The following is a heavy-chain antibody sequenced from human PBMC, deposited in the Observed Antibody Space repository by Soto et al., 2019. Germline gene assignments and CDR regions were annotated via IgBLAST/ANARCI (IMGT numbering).Heavy chain of an antibody. J-gene: IGHJ6*03. CDR2: IYYSVST. CDR1: GGSISSSSYY. D-gene: IGHD6-13*01. V-gene: IGHV4-39*01. Sequence: QLQLQESGPGLVKPSETLSLTCTVSGGSISSSSYYWGWIRQPPGKWLEWIGSIYYSVSTYYNPSLKSRVTISGDTSKNQFALKLSSVTAADTAVYYWARSSSSWYYYYYYMDVWGKGTTVTVSS. CDR3: ARSSSSWYYYYYYMDV.